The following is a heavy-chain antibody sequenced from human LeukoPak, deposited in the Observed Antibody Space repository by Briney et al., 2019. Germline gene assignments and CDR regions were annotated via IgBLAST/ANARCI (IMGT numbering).Heavy chain of an antibody. J-gene: IGHJ4*02. CDR3: AKHRFESGGYHSTD. D-gene: IGHD3-22*01. CDR1: GFTFSNYN. Sequence: GGSLRLSCAASGFTFSNYNMNWFRQAPGKGLEWVSYISDTGFSTYCADSVKGRFTISRDNSKNTLYLQMNSLRDEDTAVYYCAKHRFESGGYHSTDWGQGTLVTVSS. CDR2: ISDTGFST. V-gene: IGHV3-23*01.